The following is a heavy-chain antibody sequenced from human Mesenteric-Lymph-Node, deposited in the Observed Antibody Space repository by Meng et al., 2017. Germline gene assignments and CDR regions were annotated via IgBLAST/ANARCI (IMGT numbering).Heavy chain of an antibody. V-gene: IGHV4-30-4*01. CDR3: ARGQKGYFDL. CDR1: GGPISSSNYY. J-gene: IGHJ2*01. Sequence: QVRLHESGPGPAKPPQTLSLTCPVSGGPISSSNYYWSWIRQPPGKGLEWSGHIYNSGSTYYNPSLKSRITISVGTSKNQFSLKLSSVTAADTAVYYCARGQKGYFDLWGRGTLVTVSS. CDR2: IYNSGST.